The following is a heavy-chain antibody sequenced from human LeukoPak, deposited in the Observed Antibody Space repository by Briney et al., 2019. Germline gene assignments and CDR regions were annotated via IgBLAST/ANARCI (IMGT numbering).Heavy chain of an antibody. Sequence: GGSLTLSCAASGFTVITNDMTWVRHAPGKGLEWVSVLYSDGNTKYADSVQGRFTIPRDNSKNTLYLEMNSLSPDDTAVYYCARGVEPLAANTLAYWGQGTLVTVSS. D-gene: IGHD1-14*01. CDR1: GFTVITND. CDR2: LYSDGNT. CDR3: ARGVEPLAANTLAY. J-gene: IGHJ4*02. V-gene: IGHV3-53*01.